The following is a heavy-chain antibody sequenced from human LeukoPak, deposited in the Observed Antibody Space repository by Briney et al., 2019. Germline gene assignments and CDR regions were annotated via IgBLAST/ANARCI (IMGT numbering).Heavy chain of an antibody. J-gene: IGHJ2*01. CDR3: ARATDGYCSSTSCSEGYFDL. V-gene: IGHV4-61*02. D-gene: IGHD2-2*01. Sequence: SQTLSLTCTVSGGSISSGSYYWSWIRQPPGKGLEWIGRIYTSGSTNYNPSFKSRVTISVDTSKNQFSLKLSSVTAADTAVYYCARATDGYCSSTSCSEGYFDLWGRGTLVTVSS. CDR2: IYTSGST. CDR1: GGSISSGSYY.